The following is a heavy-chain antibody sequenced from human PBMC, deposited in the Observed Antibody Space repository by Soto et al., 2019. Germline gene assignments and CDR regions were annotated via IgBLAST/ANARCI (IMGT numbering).Heavy chain of an antibody. CDR1: GFTFTSHS. CDR2: IHFMGDSK. J-gene: IGHJ4*02. CDR3: ARGALTGSTGIDY. V-gene: IGHV3-21*01. D-gene: IGHD3-9*01. Sequence: TGGSLRLSCASSGFTFTSHSMNLVRQAPGKGLEWVSSIHFMGDSKFYADSVKGRFTISRDTAENSLYLQMNSLRAEDTAVYYCARGALTGSTGIDYWGQGTLVTVSS.